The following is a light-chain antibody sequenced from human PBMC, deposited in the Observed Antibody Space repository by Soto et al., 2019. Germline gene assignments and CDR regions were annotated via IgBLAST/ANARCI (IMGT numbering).Light chain of an antibody. CDR2: RAS. J-gene: IGKJ3*01. Sequence: DIQMTQSPSSLSASVGDRVTITCRASEGISNDLAWYQQKPGKVPKLLIYRASTLQSGAPSRFSGSGFGTDFTLTISSLQPEDVATYFCQKYNSPPFTFGPGTKVDI. CDR1: EGISND. CDR3: QKYNSPPFT. V-gene: IGKV1-27*01.